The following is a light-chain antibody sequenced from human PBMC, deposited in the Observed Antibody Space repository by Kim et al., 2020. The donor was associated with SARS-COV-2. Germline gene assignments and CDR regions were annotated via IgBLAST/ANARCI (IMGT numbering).Light chain of an antibody. CDR2: GAS. J-gene: IGKJ2*01. CDR1: QSVSSND. CDR3: QLYGSSPRYT. Sequence: EIVLTQSPGTLSLSAGERATLSCRASQSVSSNDLAWYQQKPGQAPRLLIYGASSRATGIPDRFSGSGSGTDFTLTISRLEPEDFAVYYCQLYGSSPRYTLGQGTKLEI. V-gene: IGKV3-20*01.